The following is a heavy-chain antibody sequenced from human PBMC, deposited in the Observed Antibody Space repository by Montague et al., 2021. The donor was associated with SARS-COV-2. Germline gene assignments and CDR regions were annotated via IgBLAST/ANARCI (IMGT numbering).Heavy chain of an antibody. D-gene: IGHD4-17*01. V-gene: IGHV4-34*01. CDR3: ARGRPVTTFYYYGMDV. J-gene: IGHJ6*02. CDR1: GGSFSGYY. CDR2: VNHSGST. Sequence: SETLSLTCAVYGGSFSGYYWSWIRQPPGKGLEWIGEVNHSGSTNYNPSLKSRVTISVDTSKNQLSLKLSSVTAADTAVYYCARGRPVTTFYYYGMDVWGQGTTVTVSS.